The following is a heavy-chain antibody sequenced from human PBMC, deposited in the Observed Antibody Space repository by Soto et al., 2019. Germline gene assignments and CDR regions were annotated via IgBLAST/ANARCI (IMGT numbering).Heavy chain of an antibody. CDR1: GGSISSGGYY. D-gene: IGHD2-15*01. J-gene: IGHJ2*01. CDR3: ARGSVVQYWYFDL. Sequence: SETLSLTCTVSGGSISSGGYYWSWIRQHPGKGLEWIGYIYYNGSPEYNPSLKSRVTLSLDTSKNQFSLKLDSVTAADTAVYYCARGSVVQYWYFDLWGRGTLVTVSS. CDR2: IYYNGSP. V-gene: IGHV4-61*08.